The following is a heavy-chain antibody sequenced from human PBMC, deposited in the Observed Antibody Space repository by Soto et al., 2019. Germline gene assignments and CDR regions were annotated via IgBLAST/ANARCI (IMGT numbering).Heavy chain of an antibody. D-gene: IGHD3-10*01. CDR1: GFTVSTYY. J-gene: IGHJ4*02. CDR3: ARGRSASRDFDS. V-gene: IGHV3-66*01. CDR2: VYSGGTT. Sequence: EVQLVESGGGLVQPGGSLRLSCAASGFTVSTYYMNWVRQAPGEGLEWVSVVYSGGTTYYADSVRGRFTISRDNSKRTLFLQMNSLRAEDTAVYYCARGRSASRDFDSWGQGTLVTVSS.